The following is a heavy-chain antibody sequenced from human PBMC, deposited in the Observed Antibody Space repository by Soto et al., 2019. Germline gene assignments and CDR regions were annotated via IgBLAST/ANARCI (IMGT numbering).Heavy chain of an antibody. J-gene: IGHJ4*02. CDR3: ISHSPEDMIRT. CDR2: IRNKANSYAT. V-gene: IGHV3-73*02. Sequence: EVQLVESGGGLVQPGGSLKLSCAASGFTFSGSSVHWVRQASRKGLEWVARIRNKANSYATAYAASVRGRFTISRDDSKNTAFLQMNSLNTEDTAVYYCISHSPEDMIRTWGQGTLVTVSS. CDR1: GFTFSGSS. D-gene: IGHD2-15*01.